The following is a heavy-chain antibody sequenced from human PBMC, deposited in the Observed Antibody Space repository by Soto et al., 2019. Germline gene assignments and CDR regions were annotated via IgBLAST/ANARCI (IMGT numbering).Heavy chain of an antibody. J-gene: IGHJ5*02. CDR2: ISGSGGSI. V-gene: IGHV3-23*01. D-gene: IGHD3-10*01. Sequence: GGSLRLSCAASGFTFSTCAMSWVRQAPGKGLEWVSGISGSGGSIYYAESVKGRLTISRDNSKNTLYLQMNSLRADDTAVYYCAKHYGLGSFSPADHWGQGTRVTVSS. CDR1: GFTFSTCA. CDR3: AKHYGLGSFSPADH.